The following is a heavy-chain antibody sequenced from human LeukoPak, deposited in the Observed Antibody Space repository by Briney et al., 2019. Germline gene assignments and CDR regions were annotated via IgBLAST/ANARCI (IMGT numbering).Heavy chain of an antibody. CDR3: AKGLLIDSSGWY. Sequence: PGGSLRLSCAASGFTFSSYAMSWVRHAPGKGLEWVSAISGSGGSTYYADSVKGRFTISRDNSKNTLYLQMNSLRAEDTAVYYCAKGLLIDSSGWYWGQGTLVTVSS. CDR2: ISGSGGST. V-gene: IGHV3-23*01. J-gene: IGHJ4*02. CDR1: GFTFSSYA. D-gene: IGHD6-19*01.